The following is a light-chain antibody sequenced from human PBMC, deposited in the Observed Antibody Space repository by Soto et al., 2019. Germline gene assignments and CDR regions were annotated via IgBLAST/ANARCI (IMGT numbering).Light chain of an antibody. CDR1: QCISSY. CDR3: QQYYSYPIT. V-gene: IGKV1-8*01. Sequence: AIRMTQSPSSLSASTGDRVTITCLASQCISSYLACYQQKPGKAPKLLIYAASTLQSGVPSRFSGSGSGTDFTLTISCLQSEDFATYYCQQYYSYPITFGQGTRLE. J-gene: IGKJ5*01. CDR2: AAS.